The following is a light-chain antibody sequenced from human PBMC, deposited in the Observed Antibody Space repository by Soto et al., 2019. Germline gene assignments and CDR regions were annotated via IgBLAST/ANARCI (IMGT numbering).Light chain of an antibody. CDR2: AAS. J-gene: IGKJ4*01. V-gene: IGKV1-12*01. CDR3: QQTTSFPLT. CDR1: QGIVSW. Sequence: DIQMTQSPSSVSASVGDRVTITCRASQGIVSWLAWYQQKPGKAPKLLIYAASNLQSGVPLRFSGSASGTDFTPAIRTLQPDDFVPYYCQQTTSFPLTFGGGTKVEIK.